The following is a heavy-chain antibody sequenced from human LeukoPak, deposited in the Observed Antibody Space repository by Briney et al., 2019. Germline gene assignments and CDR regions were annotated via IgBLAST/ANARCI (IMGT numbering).Heavy chain of an antibody. V-gene: IGHV1-46*01. D-gene: IGHD5-18*01. CDR1: GYTFTSYY. J-gene: IGHJ4*02. CDR2: INPSGGST. Sequence: GASVKVSCEAFGYTFTSYYMHWVRQAPGQGLEWMGVINPSGGSTTYAQQFQGRVTMTRDTSTSTVYMELSSLRSEDTATYYCARGTGGTAMNLDYWGQGTLVTVSS. CDR3: ARGTGGTAMNLDY.